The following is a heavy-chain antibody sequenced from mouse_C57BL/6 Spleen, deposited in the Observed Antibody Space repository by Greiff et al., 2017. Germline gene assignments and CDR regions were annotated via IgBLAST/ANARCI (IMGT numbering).Heavy chain of an antibody. J-gene: IGHJ3*01. CDR2: IWPGGGT. CDR1: GFSLTSYA. CDR3: ARNREARAY. Sequence: QVQLKESGPGLVAPSPSLSITCTVSGFSLTSYAISWVRQPPGKGLEWLGVIWPGGGTTYNSAIKSRLSISKDNSKSQVFLKMNRLQTEDTARYYWARNREARAYWGQGTLVTVSA. V-gene: IGHV2-9-1*01.